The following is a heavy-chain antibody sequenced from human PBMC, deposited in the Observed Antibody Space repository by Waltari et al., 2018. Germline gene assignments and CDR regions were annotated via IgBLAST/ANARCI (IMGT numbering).Heavy chain of an antibody. V-gene: IGHV4-38-2*01. Sequence: QVQLQESGPGLVKPSETLSLTCAVSGYSISSGYSWGWIRQPPGKGLEWIGSIYHSGSTYYNPSLKSRVTISVDTSKNQFSLKLSSVTAADTAVYYCASGYSYGFYYFDYWGQGTLVTASS. CDR2: IYHSGST. CDR1: GYSISSGYS. D-gene: IGHD5-18*01. CDR3: ASGYSYGFYYFDY. J-gene: IGHJ4*02.